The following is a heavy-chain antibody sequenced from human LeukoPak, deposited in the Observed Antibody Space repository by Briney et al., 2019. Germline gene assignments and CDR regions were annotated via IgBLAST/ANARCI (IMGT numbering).Heavy chain of an antibody. D-gene: IGHD3-9*01. Sequence: GGSLRLSYAASGFTISSYYMAWVRQAPGKGLEWVSVIYHSGNTDYADSVKGRFTISRDNSKNTVYLQMSSLRAEDTAVYYCARVRVTGYSNFAYWGQGTLVTASS. J-gene: IGHJ4*02. CDR3: ARVRVTGYSNFAY. V-gene: IGHV3-53*01. CDR2: IYHSGNT. CDR1: GFTISSYY.